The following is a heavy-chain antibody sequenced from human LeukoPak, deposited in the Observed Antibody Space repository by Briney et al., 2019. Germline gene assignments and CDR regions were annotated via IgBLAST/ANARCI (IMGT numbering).Heavy chain of an antibody. CDR1: GGSFSGYY. V-gene: IGHV4-34*01. CDR2: INHSGST. Sequence: SETLSLTCAVYGGSFSGYYWSWIRQPPGKGLEWIGEINHSGSTNYNPSLKSRVTISVDTSKNQFSLKLSSVTAADTAVYYCARERGGPGLVTFDYWGQGTLVTVSS. D-gene: IGHD6-19*01. J-gene: IGHJ4*02. CDR3: ARERGGPGLVTFDY.